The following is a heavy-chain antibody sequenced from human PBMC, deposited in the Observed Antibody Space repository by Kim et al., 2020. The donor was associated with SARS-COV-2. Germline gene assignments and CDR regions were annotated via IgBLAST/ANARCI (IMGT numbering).Heavy chain of an antibody. J-gene: IGHJ4*01. V-gene: IGHV3-23*01. CDR2: IDGDDGTT. CDR1: GFTFTGYA. CDR3: VRGRWAGICDH. D-gene: IGHD4-17*01. Sequence: GGSLRLSCTTSGFTFTGYAMRWVRQAPGKGLEWVSSIDGDDGTTYYVDSVKGRFTISRDNSKNTLYLQMNSLRADDTAVYYCVRGRWAGICDHWGYGT.